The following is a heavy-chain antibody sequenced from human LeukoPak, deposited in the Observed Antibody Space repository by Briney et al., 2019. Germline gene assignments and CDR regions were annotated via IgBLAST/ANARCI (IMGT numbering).Heavy chain of an antibody. V-gene: IGHV4-30-4*01. J-gene: IGHJ4*02. CDR1: GGSISSGDYY. CDR2: IYYSGST. Sequence: SETLSLTCTVSGGSISSGDYYWSWIRQPPGKGLEWIGYIYYSGSTYYNPSLKSRVTISVDTSKNQFSLKLSSVTAADTAVCYCARGIYVPAARRPYYFDYWGQGTLVTVSS. D-gene: IGHD2-2*01. CDR3: ARGIYVPAARRPYYFDY.